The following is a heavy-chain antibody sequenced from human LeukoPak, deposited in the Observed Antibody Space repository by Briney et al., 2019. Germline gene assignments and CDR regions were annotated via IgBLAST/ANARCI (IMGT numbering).Heavy chain of an antibody. CDR3: ARDLAYSRLDY. D-gene: IGHD5-18*01. Sequence: GGSLTLSCAVWGLTLRRSWVEWVRQARGEGLEWVASINPDGNKKYSADSVKGRFTISRDNAENSLYLQMNSLRVEDTAFYYCARDLAYSRLDYWGQGMLVTVSS. CDR1: GLTLRRSW. J-gene: IGHJ4*02. V-gene: IGHV3-7*01. CDR2: INPDGNKK.